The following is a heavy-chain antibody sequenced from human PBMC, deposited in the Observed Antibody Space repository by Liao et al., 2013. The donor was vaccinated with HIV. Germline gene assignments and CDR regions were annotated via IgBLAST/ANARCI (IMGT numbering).Heavy chain of an antibody. V-gene: IGHV4-30-2*01. J-gene: IGHJ6*03. CDR1: GGSISSGGYH. D-gene: IGHD5-18*01. CDR2: IFHSGSA. CDR3: ARENAYSYGSYHYYYYMDV. Sequence: QLQLQESGSGLVKPSQTLSLTCAVSGGSISSGGYHWSWIRQPPGKGLEWIGYIFHSGSAYYNPSLKSRVTISLDTSKNQFSLKLSSVTAADTAVYYCARENAYSYGSYHYYYYMDVWGKGTTVTVSS.